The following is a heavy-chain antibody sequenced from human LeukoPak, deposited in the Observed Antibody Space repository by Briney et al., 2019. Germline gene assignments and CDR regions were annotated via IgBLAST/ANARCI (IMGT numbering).Heavy chain of an antibody. CDR2: ISYDGSNK. CDR1: GFTFSSYA. CDR3: TTPDRYYYETSDFYGSPY. D-gene: IGHD3-22*01. J-gene: IGHJ4*02. V-gene: IGHV3-30-3*01. Sequence: GGSLRLSCAASGFTFSSYAMHWVRQAPGKGLEWVAVISYDGSNKYYADSVKGRFTISRDNSKNTLYLQMNSLRAEDTAVYYCTTPDRYYYETSDFYGSPYWGQRTLVTVSS.